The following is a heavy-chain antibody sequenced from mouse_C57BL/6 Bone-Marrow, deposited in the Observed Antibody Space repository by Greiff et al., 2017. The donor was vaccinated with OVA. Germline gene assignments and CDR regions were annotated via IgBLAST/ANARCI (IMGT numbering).Heavy chain of an antibody. J-gene: IGHJ1*03. D-gene: IGHD2-1*01. CDR1: GYTFTSYW. CDR3: ARDLLWHYWYFDV. CDR2: IYPGSGST. V-gene: IGHV1-55*01. Sequence: QVQLKQSGAELVKPGASVKMSCKASGYTFTSYWITWVKQRPGQGLEWIGDIYPGSGSTNYNEKFKSKATLTVDTSSSTAYMQLSSLTSEDSAVYYCARDLLWHYWYFDVWGTGTTVTVSS.